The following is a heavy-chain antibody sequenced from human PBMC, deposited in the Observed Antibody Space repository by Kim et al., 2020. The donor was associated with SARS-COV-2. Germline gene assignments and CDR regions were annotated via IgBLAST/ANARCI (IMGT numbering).Heavy chain of an antibody. CDR2: INPNSGGT. J-gene: IGHJ6*02. D-gene: IGHD2-2*01. Sequence: ASVKVSCKASGYTFTGYYMHWVRQAPGQGLEWMGWINPNSGGTNYAQKFQGWVTMTRDTSISTAYMELSRLRSDDTAVYYCARLTPDIVVVPAAGSYGMDVWGQGTTVTVSS. V-gene: IGHV1-2*04. CDR1: GYTFTGYY. CDR3: ARLTPDIVVVPAAGSYGMDV.